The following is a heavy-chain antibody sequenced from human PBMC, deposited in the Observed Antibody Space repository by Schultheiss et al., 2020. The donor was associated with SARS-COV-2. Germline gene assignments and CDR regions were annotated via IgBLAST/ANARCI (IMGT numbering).Heavy chain of an antibody. Sequence: SETLSLTCAVYGGSFSGYYWSWIRQPPGKGLEWIGYIYYSGSTNYNPSLKSRVTISVDTSKNQFSLKLSSVTAADTAVYYCARGGLGTVDQWGQGTLVTVSS. D-gene: IGHD7-27*01. CDR2: IYYSGST. CDR1: GGSFSGYY. CDR3: ARGGLGTVDQ. V-gene: IGHV4-59*08. J-gene: IGHJ4*02.